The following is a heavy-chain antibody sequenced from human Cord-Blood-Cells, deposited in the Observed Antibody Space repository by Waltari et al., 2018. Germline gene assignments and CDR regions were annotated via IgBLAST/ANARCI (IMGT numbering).Heavy chain of an antibody. CDR1: GFTFSSYW. V-gene: IGHV3-7*01. Sequence: EVQLVESGGGLVQPGGSLRLSCAASGFTFSSYWMSWVRQAPGKGLEWVANIKQDGSEKYYVDSVKGRFTISRDNAKNSLYLQMNSLRAEDMAVYYCARVVGISLGVDPALFDYWGQGTLVTVSS. CDR3: ARVVGISLGVDPALFDY. D-gene: IGHD2-21*01. J-gene: IGHJ4*02. CDR2: IKQDGSEK.